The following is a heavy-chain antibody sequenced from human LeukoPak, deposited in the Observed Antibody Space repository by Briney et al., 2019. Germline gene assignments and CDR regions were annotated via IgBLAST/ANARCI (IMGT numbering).Heavy chain of an antibody. CDR3: ARGNSDYDHDY. D-gene: IGHD5-12*01. J-gene: IGHJ4*02. Sequence: GGSLRLSCAASGFXFSRYSINWVRQAPGKGLKWLSSISTTSTYIYYADSVKGRFTISRDNAKNSLYLQMDSLRADDTAVYFCARGNSDYDHDYWGQGTLVTVSS. CDR1: GFXFSRYS. CDR2: ISTTSTYI. V-gene: IGHV3-21*01.